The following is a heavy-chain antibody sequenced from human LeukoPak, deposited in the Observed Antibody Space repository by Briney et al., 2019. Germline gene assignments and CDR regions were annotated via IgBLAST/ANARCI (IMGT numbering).Heavy chain of an antibody. V-gene: IGHV3-23*01. CDR2: ISGSGGRT. CDR1: GFTMSNFG. J-gene: IGHJ4*02. Sequence: GGSLRLSCAASGFTMSNFGMTWVRQAPGRGLEWVSGISGSGGRTDYADSVKGRFTISRDNSKNTLYLQMNSLRAEDTAVYYCAKGEDIAVVIAAAPDYWGQGTLVTVSS. D-gene: IGHD2-15*01. CDR3: AKGEDIAVVIAAAPDY.